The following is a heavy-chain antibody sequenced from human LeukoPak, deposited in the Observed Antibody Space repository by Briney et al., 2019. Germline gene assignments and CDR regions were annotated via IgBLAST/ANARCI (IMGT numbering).Heavy chain of an antibody. CDR3: VRGSTLRHYQY. CDR1: GGSFSGFY. CDR2: IYYSGTT. D-gene: IGHD3-16*01. J-gene: IGHJ4*02. V-gene: IGHV4-34*01. Sequence: KPSETLSLTCAVYGGSFSGFYWSWIRRPPGKGLEWIGSIYYSGTTYYNPSLKSRVTVSVDTSKNQFSLNLSSVTAADTAVYYCVRGSTLRHYQYWGQGTLVTVSS.